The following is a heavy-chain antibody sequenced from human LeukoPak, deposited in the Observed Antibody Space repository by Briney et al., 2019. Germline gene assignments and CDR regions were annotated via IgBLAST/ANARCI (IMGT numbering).Heavy chain of an antibody. Sequence: PSETLSLTCTVSGYSISSHYHWGWIRQPPGKGLEWIGNVYYSGTTYYNPSLKSRLTISVDTSKNQFSLKLNSVTAADTAVYFCARDCGGDSYLGAFDIWGQGTVVTVSS. D-gene: IGHD2-21*02. CDR1: GYSISSHYH. V-gene: IGHV4-38-2*02. CDR3: ARDCGGDSYLGAFDI. CDR2: VYYSGTT. J-gene: IGHJ3*02.